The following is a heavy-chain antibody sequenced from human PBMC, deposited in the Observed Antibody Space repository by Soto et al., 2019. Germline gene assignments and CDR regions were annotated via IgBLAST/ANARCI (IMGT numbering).Heavy chain of an antibody. CDR3: VILALGKFDF. D-gene: IGHD1-26*01. J-gene: IGHJ4*02. Sequence: PGGSLRLSCAASGFTFSSYAMSWVRQAPGKGPEWVSAISGSGGSTYYADSVKGRFTISRDNSRNSLYLQMNSLRAEDTALYYCVILALGKFDFWGQGTLVTVSS. CDR2: ISGSGGST. V-gene: IGHV3-23*01. CDR1: GFTFSSYA.